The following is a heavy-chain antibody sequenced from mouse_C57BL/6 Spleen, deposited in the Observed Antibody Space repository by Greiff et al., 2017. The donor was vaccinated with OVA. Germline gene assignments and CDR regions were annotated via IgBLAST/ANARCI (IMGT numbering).Heavy chain of an antibody. Sequence: QVQLQQSGAELVRPGASVTLSCKASGYTFTDYEMHWVKQTPVHGLEWIGAIDPETGGPAYNQKFKGKAILTADKSSSTAYMELRSLTSEDSAVYYCTRGGYYGKAMDYWGQGTSVTVSS. CDR2: IDPETGGP. J-gene: IGHJ4*01. D-gene: IGHD2-1*01. CDR1: GYTFTDYE. V-gene: IGHV1-15*01. CDR3: TRGGYYGKAMDY.